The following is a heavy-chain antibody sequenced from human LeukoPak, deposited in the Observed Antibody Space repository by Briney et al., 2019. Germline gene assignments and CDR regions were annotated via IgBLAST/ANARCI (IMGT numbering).Heavy chain of an antibody. J-gene: IGHJ4*02. CDR2: IYYSGST. V-gene: IGHV4-39*01. D-gene: IGHD6-6*01. CDR3: ASPNFFHSSPGY. Sequence: PSESLSLACTVSGGSISSSSYYWGWIRQPPGKGLEWIGSIYYSGSTYYNPSLKSRVTISVDTSKNQFSLKLSSVTAADTAVYYCASPNFFHSSPGYWGQGTLVTVSS. CDR1: GGSISSSSYY.